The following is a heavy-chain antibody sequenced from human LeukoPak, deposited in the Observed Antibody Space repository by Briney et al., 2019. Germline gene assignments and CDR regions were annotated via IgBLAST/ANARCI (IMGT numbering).Heavy chain of an antibody. CDR2: INPNSGGT. CDR3: ARVSMVRGVIYYYGMDV. V-gene: IGHV1-2*02. D-gene: IGHD3-10*01. Sequence: ASVKVSCKASGYTFTCYYMHWVRQAPGQGLEGMGWINPNSGGTNYAQKFQGRVTMTRDTSISTAYMELSRLRSDDTAVYYCARVSMVRGVIYYYGMDVWGQGTTVTVSS. CDR1: GYTFTCYY. J-gene: IGHJ6*02.